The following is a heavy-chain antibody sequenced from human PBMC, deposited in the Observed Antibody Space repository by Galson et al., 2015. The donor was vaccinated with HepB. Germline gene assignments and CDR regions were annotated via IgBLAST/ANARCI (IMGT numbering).Heavy chain of an antibody. J-gene: IGHJ6*02. D-gene: IGHD6-13*01. V-gene: IGHV4-4*02. CDR1: GGSISSSNW. CDR3: AYSPHSSSFWYV. CDR2: IYHSGST. Sequence: ETLSLTCAVSGGSISSSNWWSWVRQPPGKGLEWIGEIYHSGSTNYNPSLKSRVTISVDKSKNQFSLKLSSVTAADTAVYYCAYSPHSSSFWYVWGQGTTVTVSS.